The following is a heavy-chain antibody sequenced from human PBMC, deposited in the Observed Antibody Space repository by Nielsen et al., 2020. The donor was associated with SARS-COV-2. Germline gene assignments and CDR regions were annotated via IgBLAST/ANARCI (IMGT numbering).Heavy chain of an antibody. CDR2: VSHSGST. CDR1: GDSVSSHDW. Sequence: SETLSLTCAVSGDSVSSHDWWTWVRPSPGKGLEWLGEVSHSGSTNYNPSLKSRVTISVDKSKNQFSLKVSSVTAADTAVYYCARVSNSGWIFDFWGQGIRITASS. CDR3: ARVSNSGWIFDF. V-gene: IGHV4-4*02. J-gene: IGHJ4*02. D-gene: IGHD6-19*01.